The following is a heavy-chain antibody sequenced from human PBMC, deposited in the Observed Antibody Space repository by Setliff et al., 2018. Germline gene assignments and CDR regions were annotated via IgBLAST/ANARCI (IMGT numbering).Heavy chain of an antibody. D-gene: IGHD1-26*01. CDR1: GYIFTGYY. J-gene: IGHJ6*03. Sequence: ASVKVSCKASGYIFTGYYMHWVRQAPGQGLEWMGRINPNSGNTGYAQKFQGRVTITRNTSISTAYMELSSLRSEDTAVYYCARVKVIVGATPRTYYMDVWGKGTTVTVSS. CDR2: INPNSGNT. V-gene: IGHV1-8*03. CDR3: ARVKVIVGATPRTYYMDV.